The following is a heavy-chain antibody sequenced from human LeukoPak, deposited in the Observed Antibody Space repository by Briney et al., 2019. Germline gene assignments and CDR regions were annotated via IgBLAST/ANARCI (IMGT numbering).Heavy chain of an antibody. V-gene: IGHV3-21*01. J-gene: IGHJ4*02. CDR3: ARDREFGDQNDF. CDR2: ISSTGSYI. D-gene: IGHD3-10*01. CDR1: GFTFSSYS. Sequence: PGGSLRLSCAASGFTFSSYSMNWVRQAPGKGLKWVSSISSTGSYIYYADSLKGRFTISRDNAKNSLYLQMNSLRAEDTAVYYCARDREFGDQNDFWGQGTLVTVSS.